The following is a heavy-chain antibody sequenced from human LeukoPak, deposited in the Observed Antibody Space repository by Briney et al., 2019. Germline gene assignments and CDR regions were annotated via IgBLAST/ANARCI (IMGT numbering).Heavy chain of an antibody. Sequence: SETLSLTCTVSGGSISTGSYYWSWIRQHPGRGLEWIGYIYYRESTYYNPSLKSRVSISVDTSKNQFSLKLTSVTAADTAVYYCARARGYCSSTSCYTGWRYFDYWGQGTLVTVSS. CDR1: GGSISTGSYY. D-gene: IGHD2-2*02. J-gene: IGHJ4*02. V-gene: IGHV4-31*03. CDR3: ARARGYCSSTSCYTGWRYFDY. CDR2: IYYREST.